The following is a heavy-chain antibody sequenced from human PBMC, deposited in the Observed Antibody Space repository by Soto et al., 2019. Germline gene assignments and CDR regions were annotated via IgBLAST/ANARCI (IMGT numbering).Heavy chain of an antibody. CDR1: GFTFSSYG. CDR3: AKERDGSEYYYGMDV. D-gene: IGHD3-10*01. J-gene: IGHJ6*02. CDR2: ISYDGSNK. Sequence: QVQLVESGGGVVQPGRSLRLSCAASGFTFSSYGMHWVRQAPGKGLEWVAVISYDGSNKYYADSVKGRFTISRDNSKNTLYLQMNSLRAEDTAVYYCAKERDGSEYYYGMDVWGQGTTVTVSS. V-gene: IGHV3-30*18.